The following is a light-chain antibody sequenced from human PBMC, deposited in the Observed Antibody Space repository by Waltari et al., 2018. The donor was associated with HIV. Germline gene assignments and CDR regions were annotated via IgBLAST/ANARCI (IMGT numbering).Light chain of an antibody. CDR1: QTIETY. Sequence: DIQMTQSPSSLSASIGDRVTITCRASQTIETYLNWYQQKPGKAPILLIHGASTRQSGVPSRFSGSGSGTQFTLTISTLQPEDCGIYYCQQSYSTPLTFGGGT. CDR2: GAS. V-gene: IGKV1-39*01. CDR3: QQSYSTPLT. J-gene: IGKJ4*01.